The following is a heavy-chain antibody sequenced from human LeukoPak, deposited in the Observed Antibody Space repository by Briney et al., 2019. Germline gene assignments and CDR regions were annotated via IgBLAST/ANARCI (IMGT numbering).Heavy chain of an antibody. J-gene: IGHJ3*02. CDR1: GFTVSSNS. Sequence: GGSLRLSCTVSGFTVSSNSMNWVRQAPGKGLEWVSSISASGGSTYYADSVKGRFTISRDNSKNTLYLQMNSLRAEDTAVYHCARGSSGYYYGDTFDIWGQGTMVTVSS. V-gene: IGHV3-23*01. CDR3: ARGSSGYYYGDTFDI. D-gene: IGHD3-22*01. CDR2: ISASGGST.